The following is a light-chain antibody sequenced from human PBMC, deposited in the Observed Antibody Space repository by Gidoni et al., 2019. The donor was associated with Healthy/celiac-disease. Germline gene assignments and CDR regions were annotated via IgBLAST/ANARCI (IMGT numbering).Light chain of an antibody. J-gene: IGLJ1*01. CDR2: DVT. CDR3: CSYAGTYV. CDR1: SSDVGGYNY. V-gene: IGLV2-11*01. Sequence: QSVLTQPRSVSGSPGQSVTISCTGTSSDVGGYNYVSWYQQPPGKAPKLMIYDVTNRPSGAPDRFSGSKSGNTASLTISGLQAEDEADYYCCSYAGTYVFGTGTKVT.